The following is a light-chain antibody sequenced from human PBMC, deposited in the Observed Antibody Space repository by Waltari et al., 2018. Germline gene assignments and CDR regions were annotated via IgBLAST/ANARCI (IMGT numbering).Light chain of an antibody. CDR3: QSYDGRLSGSV. J-gene: IGLJ1*01. V-gene: IGLV1-40*01. Sequence: QSVLTQPPSVSGAPGPTVTISCPGSSPNLQAGYDVYWYQPLPGTSPKLLIYGNSKRPSGVPDRFSGSKSGTSASLAISGLQAEDEADYYCQSYDGRLSGSVFGTGTKVTVL. CDR2: GNS. CDR1: SPNLQAGYD.